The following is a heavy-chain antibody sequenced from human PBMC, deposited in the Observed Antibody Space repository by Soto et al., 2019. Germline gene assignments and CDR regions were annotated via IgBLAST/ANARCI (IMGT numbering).Heavy chain of an antibody. CDR3: ARGVTIFGVVTHDAFDI. V-gene: IGHV1-8*01. Sequence: ASVKVSCKASGYTFTSYDINWVRQATGQGLEWMGWTNPNSGNTGYAQKFQGRVTMTRNTSISTAYMELSSLRSEDTAVYYCARGVTIFGVVTHDAFDIWGQGTMVTVSS. CDR2: TNPNSGNT. J-gene: IGHJ3*02. CDR1: GYTFTSYD. D-gene: IGHD3-3*01.